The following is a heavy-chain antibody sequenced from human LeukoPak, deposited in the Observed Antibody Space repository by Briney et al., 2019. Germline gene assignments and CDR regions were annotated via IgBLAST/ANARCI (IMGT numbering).Heavy chain of an antibody. D-gene: IGHD3-10*01. J-gene: IGHJ4*02. Sequence: ASVKVSCKASGYTFTGYYMHWVRQARGQGLDWMGWINPNSGGTNYAQKFQGRVTMTRDTSISTAYMELSRLRSDDTAVYYCARDSASYPSLVDYWGQGTLVTVSS. CDR2: INPNSGGT. V-gene: IGHV1-2*02. CDR1: GYTFTGYY. CDR3: ARDSASYPSLVDY.